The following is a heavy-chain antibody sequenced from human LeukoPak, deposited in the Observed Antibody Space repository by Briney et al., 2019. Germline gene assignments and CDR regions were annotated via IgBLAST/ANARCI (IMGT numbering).Heavy chain of an antibody. Sequence: GGSLRLSCAASGFTFSSYAMHWVRQAPGKGLEWVAVISYDGSNKYYADSVKGRFTISRDNSKNTLYLQMNSLRAEDTAVYYCAKDYDFWSGQPSFDYWGQGTLVTVSS. CDR1: GFTFSSYA. J-gene: IGHJ4*02. D-gene: IGHD3-3*01. CDR2: ISYDGSNK. V-gene: IGHV3-30-3*01. CDR3: AKDYDFWSGQPSFDY.